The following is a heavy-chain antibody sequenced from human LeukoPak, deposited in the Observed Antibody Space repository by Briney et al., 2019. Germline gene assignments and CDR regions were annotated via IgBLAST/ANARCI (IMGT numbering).Heavy chain of an antibody. CDR2: IKSKTDGGTT. Sequence: GGSLRLSCAASGFTFSNAWMNWVRQAPGKGLEWVGRIKSKTDGGTTDYAAPVKGRFTISRDDSKNTLCLQMNSLKTEDTAVYYCTTGIMIYDYVWGSYRYTEDFDYWGQGTLVTVSS. J-gene: IGHJ4*02. V-gene: IGHV3-15*07. CDR3: TTGIMIYDYVWGSYRYTEDFDY. D-gene: IGHD3-16*02. CDR1: GFTFSNAW.